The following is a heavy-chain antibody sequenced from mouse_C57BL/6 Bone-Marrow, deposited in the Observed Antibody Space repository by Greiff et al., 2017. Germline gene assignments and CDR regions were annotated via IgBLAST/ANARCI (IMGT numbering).Heavy chain of an antibody. V-gene: IGHV1-4*01. J-gene: IGHJ4*01. D-gene: IGHD5-1*01. CDR1: GYTFTSYT. CDR2: INPSSGYT. Sequence: QVPLQQSGAELARPGASVKMSCKASGYTFTSYTMHWVKQRPGQGLEWIGYINPSSGYTKYNQKFKDKATLTADKSSSTAYMQLSSLTSADSAVYYCARRTYQFGMDYWGQGTSVTVSS. CDR3: ARRTYQFGMDY.